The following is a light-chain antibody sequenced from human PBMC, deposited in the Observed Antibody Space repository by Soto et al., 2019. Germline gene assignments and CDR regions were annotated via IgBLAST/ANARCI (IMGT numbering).Light chain of an antibody. CDR1: QSISSY. V-gene: IGKV1-39*01. CDR3: QQSHNTPLT. CDR2: AAS. J-gene: IGKJ4*01. Sequence: DIQMTQSPSSLSASVGDKVTITCRASQSISSYLNWYQQKPGKAPKLLIYAASNLQSGVPSRFSGSGSGRDFTLTISSLQPEDFATYYCQQSHNTPLTFGGGTKVEIK.